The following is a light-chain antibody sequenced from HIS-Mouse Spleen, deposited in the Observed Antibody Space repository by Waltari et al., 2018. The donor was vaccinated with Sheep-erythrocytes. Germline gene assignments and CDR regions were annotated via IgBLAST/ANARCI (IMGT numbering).Light chain of an antibody. V-gene: IGLV2-23*01. CDR2: EGS. J-gene: IGLJ3*02. CDR3: CSYAGSSTPWV. Sequence: QSALTQPASVSGSPGQSITISCTGTSSDVGSYNLVSWYQQHPGKAPKLMIDEGSRRASGVSNRFSGSKSGTTAALTISGLQAEDEADYYCCSYAGSSTPWVFGGGTKLTVL. CDR1: SSDVGSYNL.